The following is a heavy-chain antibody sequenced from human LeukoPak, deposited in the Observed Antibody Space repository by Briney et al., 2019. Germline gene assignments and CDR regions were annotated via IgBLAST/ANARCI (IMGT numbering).Heavy chain of an antibody. CDR3: ARTQSQSGSYRYYFGY. CDR2: IYYISNT. D-gene: IGHD1-26*01. CDR1: GASVGSAGYH. V-gene: IGHV4-61*08. Sequence: SETLSLTCTVSGASVGSAGYHWSWIRQPPGGGLEWIGYIYYISNTNYNPSLKSRVTMSVAPSKNQFSLKLNSVTAADTDVYYCARTQSQSGSYRYYFGYWGQGTLVTVSS. J-gene: IGHJ4*02.